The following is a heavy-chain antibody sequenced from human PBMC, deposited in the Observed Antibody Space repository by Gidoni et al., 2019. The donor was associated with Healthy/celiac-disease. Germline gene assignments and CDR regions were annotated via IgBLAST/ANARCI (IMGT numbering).Heavy chain of an antibody. CDR3: ARDRNFFWSGNQYYYGMDV. CDR1: GGTFSSSA. D-gene: IGHD3-3*01. CDR2: IIPILGTA. Sequence: QVQLVQSGAEVKKPGSSVKVSCKASGGTFSSSAISWVRQAPGQGLEWMGGIIPILGTANYAQKFQGRVTITADESTSTAYMELSSLRSEDTAVYDCARDRNFFWSGNQYYYGMDVWGQGTTVTVSS. V-gene: IGHV1-69*01. J-gene: IGHJ6*02.